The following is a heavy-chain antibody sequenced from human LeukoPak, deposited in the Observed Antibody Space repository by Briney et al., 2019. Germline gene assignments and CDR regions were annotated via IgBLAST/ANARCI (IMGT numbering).Heavy chain of an antibody. J-gene: IGHJ4*02. D-gene: IGHD5-24*01. V-gene: IGHV4-59*12. CDR1: GDSIDSYL. CDR3: ARLPRSGGYNHFHY. Sequence: SETLSLTCTVSGDSIDSYLWSWIRQPPGKGLEWIGYIYYRGTTSYNPFLKSRVTISVDTSKNQFSLKLNSVTAADTAVYYCARLPRSGGYNHFHYWGEGSLVSVSS. CDR2: IYYRGTT.